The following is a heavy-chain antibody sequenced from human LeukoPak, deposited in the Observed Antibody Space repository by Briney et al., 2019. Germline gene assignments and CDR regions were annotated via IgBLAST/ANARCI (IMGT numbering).Heavy chain of an antibody. CDR3: AKIMAQYCSGGSCNEIDY. CDR1: RFIFANYA. Sequence: GGSLRLSCAASRFIFANYAMSWVRQAPGKGLEWVSTISHSGYSTYYADSVKGRFTISRDSSKNTLYLQMNSLRADDTAVYYCAKIMAQYCSGGSCNEIDYWGQGTLVTVSS. V-gene: IGHV3-23*01. J-gene: IGHJ4*02. CDR2: ISHSGYST. D-gene: IGHD2-15*01.